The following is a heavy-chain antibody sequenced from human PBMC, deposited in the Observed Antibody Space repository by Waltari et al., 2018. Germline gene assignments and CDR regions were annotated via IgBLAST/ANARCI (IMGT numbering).Heavy chain of an antibody. J-gene: IGHJ4*02. V-gene: IGHV3-30*18. CDR1: GFTFSNSA. CDR3: AKGNYYGSGSYYNPDY. D-gene: IGHD3-10*01. Sequence: QVQLVESGGGVVQPGRSPRLSCAASGFTFSNSAMHWVRPAPGRGLEWVAVISYDGGNKYYAESVKGRFTISRDNSNNTLYLQMNSLRAEDTAAYYCAKGNYYGSGSYYNPDYWGQGTLVTVSS. CDR2: ISYDGGNK.